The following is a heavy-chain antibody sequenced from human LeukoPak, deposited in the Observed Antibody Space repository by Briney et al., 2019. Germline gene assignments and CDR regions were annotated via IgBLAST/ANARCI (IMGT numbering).Heavy chain of an antibody. CDR1: GFTFSSYA. Sequence: GGSLRLSCAASGFTFSSYAMSWVRQAPGKGLEWVSGISGSGGSTYCADSVKGRFTISRDNSKNTLYVQMNSLRAEDTAVYYCAKGAYYDFWSGPPDYWGQGTLITVSS. V-gene: IGHV3-23*01. CDR3: AKGAYYDFWSGPPDY. J-gene: IGHJ4*02. D-gene: IGHD3-3*01. CDR2: ISGSGGST.